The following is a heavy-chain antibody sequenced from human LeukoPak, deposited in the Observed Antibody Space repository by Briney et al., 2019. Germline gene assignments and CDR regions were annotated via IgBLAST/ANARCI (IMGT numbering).Heavy chain of an antibody. V-gene: IGHV1-69*05. CDR3: ARVAAAGAFDI. CDR1: GGTFSSYA. D-gene: IGHD6-13*01. Sequence: ASVKVSCKASGGTFSSYAISWVRQAPGRGLEWMGGIIPIFGTANYAQKFQGRVTITTDESTSTAYMELSSLRSDDTAVYYCARVAAAGAFDIWGQGTMVTVSS. CDR2: IIPIFGTA. J-gene: IGHJ3*02.